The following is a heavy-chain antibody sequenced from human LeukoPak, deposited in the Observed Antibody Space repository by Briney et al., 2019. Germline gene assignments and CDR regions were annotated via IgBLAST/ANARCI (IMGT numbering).Heavy chain of an antibody. CDR3: ARRYCGGDCYERCHFDY. D-gene: IGHD2-21*02. CDR1: GFTFSSYS. J-gene: IGHJ4*02. CDR2: ISSSSSYI. V-gene: IGHV3-21*01. Sequence: GGSLRLSCAASGFTFSSYSMNWVRQAPGKGLEWVSSISSSSSYIYYADSVKGRFTISRDNAKNSLYLQMNSLRAEDTAVYYCARRYCGGDCYERCHFDYWGQGTLVTVSS.